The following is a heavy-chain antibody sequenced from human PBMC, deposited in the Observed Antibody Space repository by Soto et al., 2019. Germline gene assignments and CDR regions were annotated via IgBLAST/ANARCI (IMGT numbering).Heavy chain of an antibody. CDR2: IYHSGST. V-gene: IGHV4-30-2*01. CDR1: GGSISSGGYS. Sequence: SETLSLTCAVSGGSISSGGYSWRWIRQPPGKGLEWIGYIYHSGSTYYNPSLKSRVTISVDRSKNHFSLKLSSVTAADTAVYYCARGRPCLYWGQGTLVTGLL. J-gene: IGHJ4*02. CDR3: ARGRPCLY.